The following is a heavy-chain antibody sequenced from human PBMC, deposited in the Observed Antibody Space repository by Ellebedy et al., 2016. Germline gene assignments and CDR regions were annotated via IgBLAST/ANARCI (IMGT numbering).Heavy chain of an antibody. Sequence: GGSLRLXXTASELNLGNYFMSWVRQAPGKGLEWVSTINGGGYTTYFTDSVRGRFAISRDSSRNTLYLQMNSLRTEDTAVYYCAPRAIAAPKWGQGTLVTVSS. V-gene: IGHV3-23*01. CDR2: INGGGYTT. CDR3: APRAIAAPK. J-gene: IGHJ4*02. CDR1: ELNLGNYF. D-gene: IGHD6-6*01.